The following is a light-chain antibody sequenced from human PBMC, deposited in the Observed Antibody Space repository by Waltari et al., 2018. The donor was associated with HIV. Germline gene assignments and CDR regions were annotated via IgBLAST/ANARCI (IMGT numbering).Light chain of an antibody. V-gene: IGLV1-40*01. CDR3: QSCGGSLSSVV. CDR2: ATN. CDR1: SSDIRSGYA. Sequence: QSVLPQPPPLPGAPAQTVAISSTRSSSDIRSGYAVQWYQQPPGTAPKLLMYATNQRPSGVPDRFSGSKSGTSASLAISGLQAEDEAEYYCQSCGGSLSSVVFGGGTKLTVL. J-gene: IGLJ2*01.